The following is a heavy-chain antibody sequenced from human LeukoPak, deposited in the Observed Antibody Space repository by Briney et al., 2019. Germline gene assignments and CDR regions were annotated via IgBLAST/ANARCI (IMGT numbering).Heavy chain of an antibody. CDR2: INHSGST. CDR3: ARGKNYYGSGSYYYYFDY. Sequence: SETLSLTCAVYGGSFSGYYWSWIRQPPGKGLEWIGEINHSGSTNYNPSLKSRVTISVDTSKNQFSLKLRSVTAADTAVYYCARGKNYYGSGSYYYYFDYWGQGTLVTVSS. CDR1: GGSFSGYY. V-gene: IGHV4-34*01. D-gene: IGHD3-10*01. J-gene: IGHJ4*02.